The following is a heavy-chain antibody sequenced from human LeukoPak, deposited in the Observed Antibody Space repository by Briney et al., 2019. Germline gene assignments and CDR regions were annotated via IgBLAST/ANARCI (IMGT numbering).Heavy chain of an antibody. CDR3: ARDSAKIAAAGKVWFDP. CDR1: GYTFTSYY. CDR2: INPSGGST. Sequence: GASVKVSCKASGYTFTSYYMHWVRQAPGQGLEWMGIINPSGGSTSYAQKFQGRVTMTRDTSTSTVYMELSSLRSEDTAVYYCARDSAKIAAAGKVWFDPWGQGTLVTVSS. D-gene: IGHD6-13*01. J-gene: IGHJ5*02. V-gene: IGHV1-46*01.